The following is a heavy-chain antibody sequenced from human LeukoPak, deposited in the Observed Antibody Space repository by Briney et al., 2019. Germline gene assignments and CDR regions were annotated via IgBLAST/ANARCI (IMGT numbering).Heavy chain of an antibody. D-gene: IGHD7-27*01. CDR3: ARHGDDNWFDP. CDR2: IYTSGST. Sequence: PSETLSLTCTVSGGSISNYYWSWIRQPPGKGLEWIGYIYTSGSTNYNPSLKSRVTMSVDTSKNQFSLKLSSVTAADTAVYYCARHGDDNWFDPWGQGTLVTVSS. J-gene: IGHJ5*02. CDR1: GGSISNYY. V-gene: IGHV4-4*09.